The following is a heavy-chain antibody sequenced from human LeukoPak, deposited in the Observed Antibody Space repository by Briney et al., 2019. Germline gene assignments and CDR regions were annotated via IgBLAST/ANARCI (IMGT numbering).Heavy chain of an antibody. CDR1: GVPISGGRYY. Sequence: SETLSLTYTVSGVPISGGRYYWGWIRQSPGKGLEWIGSVYYNGDTLDNPSLKSRVILFVDMSKNQFSVELTSVTAAETAVYYCARHASGVFDYWGPGTLVTVSS. V-gene: IGHV4-39*01. D-gene: IGHD3-3*01. CDR3: ARHASGVFDY. CDR2: VYYNGDT. J-gene: IGHJ4*02.